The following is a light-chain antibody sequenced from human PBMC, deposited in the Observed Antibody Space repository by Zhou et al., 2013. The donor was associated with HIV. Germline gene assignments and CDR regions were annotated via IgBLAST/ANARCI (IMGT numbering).Light chain of an antibody. V-gene: IGKV1-12*01. Sequence: DIQMTQSPSSVSASVGDRVTITCRASQDIGRWLDWYQQKPGQAPNLLIFAASSLQSGVPSRFSGSGSGTEFTLTISSLQPEDFATYYCQQANSFPITFGQGTRLEVK. J-gene: IGKJ5*01. CDR2: AAS. CDR3: QQANSFPIT. CDR1: QDIGRW.